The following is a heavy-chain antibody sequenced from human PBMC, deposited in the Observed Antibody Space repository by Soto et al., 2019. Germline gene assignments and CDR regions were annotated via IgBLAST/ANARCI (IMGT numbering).Heavy chain of an antibody. V-gene: IGHV4-31*03. D-gene: IGHD3-10*01. CDR2: IYYSGST. J-gene: IGHJ4*02. CDR3: ARDGGYGSGSYRFDY. Sequence: QVQLQESGPGLVTPSQTLSLTCTVSGGSISSGGYYWSWIRQHPGKGLEWIGYIYYSGSTSYTPSLKSRVTISIDTSKNQFPLKLSSVTAADTAVYYCARDGGYGSGSYRFDYWGQGTLVTVSS. CDR1: GGSISSGGYY.